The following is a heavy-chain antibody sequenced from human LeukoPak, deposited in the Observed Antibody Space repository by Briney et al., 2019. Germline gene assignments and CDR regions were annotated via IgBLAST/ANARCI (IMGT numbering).Heavy chain of an antibody. CDR3: ARDRGYCSGGSCPGVFDI. V-gene: IGHV3-21*01. CDR2: ISSSSSYI. Sequence: KAGGSLRLSCAASGFTFSSYSMNWVRQAPGKGLEWVSSISSSSSYIYYADSVKGRFTISRDNAKNSLYLQMNSLRAEDTAVYYCARDRGYCSGGSCPGVFDIWGQGTMVTVSS. J-gene: IGHJ3*02. CDR1: GFTFSSYS. D-gene: IGHD2-15*01.